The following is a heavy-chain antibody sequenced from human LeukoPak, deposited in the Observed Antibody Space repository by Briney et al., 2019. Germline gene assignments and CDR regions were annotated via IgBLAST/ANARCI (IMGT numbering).Heavy chain of an antibody. V-gene: IGHV3-23*01. J-gene: IGHJ4*02. CDR1: GFTFSSYN. CDR3: AKSSVGATPSHLFYFDY. Sequence: GGSLRLSCAASGFTFSSYNMNWVRQAPGKGLEWVSAISGSGGSTYYADSVKGRFTISRDNSKNTLYLQMNSLRAEDTAVYYCAKSSVGATPSHLFYFDYWGQGTLVTVSS. D-gene: IGHD1-26*01. CDR2: ISGSGGST.